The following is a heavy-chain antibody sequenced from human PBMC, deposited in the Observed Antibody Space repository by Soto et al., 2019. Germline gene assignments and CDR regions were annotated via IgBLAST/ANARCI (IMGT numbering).Heavy chain of an antibody. J-gene: IGHJ5*02. V-gene: IGHV4-30-4*01. CDR2: IYYSGST. CDR1: GGSISSGDYY. Sequence: QVQLQESGPGLVKPSQTLSLTCTVSGGSISSGDYYWSWIRQPPGKGLEWFGYIYYSGSTCYNPSLKCRVTRSVDTSKNQFSLKLSSVTAADTAVYYCARGLRWNWFVPWGQGTLVTVSS. D-gene: IGHD4-17*01. CDR3: ARGLRWNWFVP.